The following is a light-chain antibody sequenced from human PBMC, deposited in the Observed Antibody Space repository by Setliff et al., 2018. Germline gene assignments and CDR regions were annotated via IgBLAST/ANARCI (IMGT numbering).Light chain of an antibody. CDR3: LSYTSKTTHAL. CDR1: SSDVGGYDY. Sequence: QSALTQPAAVSGSPGQSIAISCTGTSSDVGGYDYVSWYQQHPGKAPKLMIYEVGKRPSGVSDRFSGSKSGNTASLTISGLQAEDEADYYCLSYTSKTTHALFGGGTK. J-gene: IGLJ2*01. V-gene: IGLV2-14*03. CDR2: EVG.